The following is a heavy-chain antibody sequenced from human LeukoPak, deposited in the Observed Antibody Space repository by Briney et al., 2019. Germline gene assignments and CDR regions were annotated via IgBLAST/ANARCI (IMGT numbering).Heavy chain of an antibody. Sequence: PGGSLRLSCAPSGFTFDNFAMTWVRQAPGKGLEWVSEITGSGGSTYYADSVKGRFTISRDNSKNTLYLQMNSLRAEDTAVYYCAKGGCSSTSCYGYYYYYYMDVWGKGTTVTVSS. CDR2: ITGSGGST. CDR1: GFTFDNFA. D-gene: IGHD2-2*01. J-gene: IGHJ6*03. V-gene: IGHV3-23*01. CDR3: AKGGCSSTSCYGYYYYYYMDV.